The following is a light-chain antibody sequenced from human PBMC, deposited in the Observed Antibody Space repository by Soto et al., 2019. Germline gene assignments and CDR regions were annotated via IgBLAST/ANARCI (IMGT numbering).Light chain of an antibody. V-gene: IGLV1-47*01. CDR3: AAWDDSLSGPV. J-gene: IGLJ2*01. CDR1: SSNIGGNF. Sequence: QSVLTQPPSASGTPGQRVTISCPGSSSNIGGNFVYWYQQLPGTAPKLLIYRNNQRPSGVPDRFSGSKSGTSASLAISGLRSEDEADYYCAAWDDSLSGPVFGGGTKVTVL. CDR2: RNN.